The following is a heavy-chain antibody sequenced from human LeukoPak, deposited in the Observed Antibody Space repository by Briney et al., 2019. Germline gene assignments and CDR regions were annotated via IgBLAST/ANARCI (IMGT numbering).Heavy chain of an antibody. V-gene: IGHV3-30*01. CDR2: ISYDGSNK. CDR1: GFTFSSYA. Sequence: GRSLRLSCAASGFTFSSYAMHWVRQAPGKGLEWVAVISYDGSNKYYADSVKGRFTISRDNSKNTLYLQMNSLRAEDTAVYYCARDRVMRGMDYYYYLDVWGKGTTVTVSS. CDR3: ARDRVMRGMDYYYYLDV. D-gene: IGHD2-8*01. J-gene: IGHJ6*03.